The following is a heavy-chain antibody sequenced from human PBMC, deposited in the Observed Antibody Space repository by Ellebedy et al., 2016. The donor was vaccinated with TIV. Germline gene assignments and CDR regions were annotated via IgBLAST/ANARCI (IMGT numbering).Heavy chain of an antibody. Sequence: GSLRLSXTVSGGSISSYYWSWIRQPAGKGLEWIGRIYTSGSTNYNPSLKSRVTMSVDTSKNQFSLKLSSVTAADTAVYYCARVGYGYCSSTSCNPHYYYYYYMDVWGKGTTVTVSS. D-gene: IGHD2-2*03. J-gene: IGHJ6*03. V-gene: IGHV4-4*07. CDR3: ARVGYGYCSSTSCNPHYYYYYYMDV. CDR1: GGSISSYY. CDR2: IYTSGST.